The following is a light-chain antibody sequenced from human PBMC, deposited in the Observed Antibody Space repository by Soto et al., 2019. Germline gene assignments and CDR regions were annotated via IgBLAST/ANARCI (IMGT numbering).Light chain of an antibody. CDR1: QSVYKNY. CDR3: QQYGRSPYT. V-gene: IGKV3-20*01. J-gene: IGKJ2*01. Sequence: DIVLTQSPDTLSLSPGERATLSCRASQSVYKNYLAWYQQKPGEAPRLLIYEASHTTGGIPEKFSGSGSGTDFPLIISPLSHEDFAVYYWQQYGRSPYTFAQGTKLEI. CDR2: EAS.